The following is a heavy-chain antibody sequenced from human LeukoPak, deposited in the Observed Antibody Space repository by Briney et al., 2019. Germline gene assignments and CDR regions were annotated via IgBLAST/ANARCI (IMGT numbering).Heavy chain of an antibody. D-gene: IGHD1-1*01. Sequence: PSETLSLTCTVSGGSISSYYWSWIRQPAGKGLEWIGRIYTSGSTNYNPSLKSRVTMSVDTSKNQFSLKLSSVTAADTAVYYCARVLYDNWSDEDYYYGMDVWGQGTTVTVSS. CDR2: IYTSGST. CDR1: GGSISSYY. CDR3: ARVLYDNWSDEDYYYGMDV. J-gene: IGHJ6*02. V-gene: IGHV4-4*07.